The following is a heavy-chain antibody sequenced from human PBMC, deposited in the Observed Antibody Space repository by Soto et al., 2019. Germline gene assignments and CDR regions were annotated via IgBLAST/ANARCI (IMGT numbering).Heavy chain of an antibody. Sequence: EVQLLESGGGLVQPGGSLRLSCAASGFTFSSYAMTWVRQAPGKGLEWVSSFCGNGNRTYYADSVKGRFTISRDNSNSTLYLQMSSLRAEDTALYYCAKTGHASCYSQVDVWGKGTTVTVSS. V-gene: IGHV3-23*01. CDR3: AKTGHASCYSQVDV. CDR1: GFTFSSYA. J-gene: IGHJ6*04. D-gene: IGHD2-15*01. CDR2: FCGNGNRT.